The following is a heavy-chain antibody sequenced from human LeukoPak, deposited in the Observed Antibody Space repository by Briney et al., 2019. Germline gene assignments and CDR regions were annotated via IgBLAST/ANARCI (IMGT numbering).Heavy chain of an antibody. J-gene: IGHJ4*02. V-gene: IGHV1-2*06. CDR1: GYTFTGYC. D-gene: IGHD1-26*01. Sequence: ASVKVSCKASGYTFTGYCMHWVRQAPGQGLEWMGRINPNSGGTNYAQKFQGRVTMTRDTSISTAYMELSRLRSDDTAVYYCARYITVGATYQHFDSWGQGTLVTVSS. CDR2: INPNSGGT. CDR3: ARYITVGATYQHFDS.